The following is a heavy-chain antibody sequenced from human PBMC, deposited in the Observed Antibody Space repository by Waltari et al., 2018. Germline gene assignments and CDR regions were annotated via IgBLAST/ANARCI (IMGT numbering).Heavy chain of an antibody. CDR1: GYTFTSYG. J-gene: IGHJ3*02. CDR3: ASPYDSSGYFAFDI. Sequence: QVQLVQSGAEVKKPGASVTVSCKASGYTFTSYGISWVLQAPGQGLEWMGWISAYNGNTNYAQKLQGRVTMTTDTSTSTAYMELRSLRSDDKAVYYCASPYDSSGYFAFDIWGQGTMVTVSS. V-gene: IGHV1-18*01. CDR2: ISAYNGNT. D-gene: IGHD3-22*01.